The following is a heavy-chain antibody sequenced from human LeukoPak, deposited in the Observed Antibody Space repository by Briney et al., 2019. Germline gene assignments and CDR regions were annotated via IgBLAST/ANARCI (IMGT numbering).Heavy chain of an antibody. J-gene: IGHJ4*02. V-gene: IGHV3-7*04. Sequence: GGSLRLSCAASGFTFSTCWMTWVRQAPGKGLEWVANIKQDGSEKYYVDSVKGRFTISRDNAKNSLFLQMNSLRAEDTAVYYCARNMGDYWGQGTLVTVSS. CDR2: IKQDGSEK. D-gene: IGHD2/OR15-2a*01. CDR1: GFTFSTCW. CDR3: ARNMGDY.